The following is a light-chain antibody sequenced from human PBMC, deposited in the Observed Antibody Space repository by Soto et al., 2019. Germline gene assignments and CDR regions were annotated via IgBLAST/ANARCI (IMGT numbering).Light chain of an antibody. CDR3: QQYNSYSWT. Sequence: DIQMTQSPSTLSASVGDRVTITCRASETIHSFLAWYQQKAGKAPKLLIYDASSLESGVPSRFSGSGSGTEFTLTISSLQPDDFATYYCQQYNSYSWTFGQGTKVDI. J-gene: IGKJ1*01. CDR2: DAS. CDR1: ETIHSF. V-gene: IGKV1-5*01.